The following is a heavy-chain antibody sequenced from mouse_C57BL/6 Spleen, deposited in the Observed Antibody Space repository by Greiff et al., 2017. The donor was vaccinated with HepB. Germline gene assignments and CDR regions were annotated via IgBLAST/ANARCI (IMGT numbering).Heavy chain of an antibody. Sequence: VQLQESGPELVKPGASVKISCKASGYAFSSSWMNWVKQRPGKGLEWIGRIYPGDGDTNYNGKFKGKATLTADKSSSTAYMQLSSLTSEDSAVYFCARLDTTAFDYWGQGTTLTVSS. CDR1: GYAFSSSW. V-gene: IGHV1-82*01. CDR3: ARLDTTAFDY. D-gene: IGHD1-2*01. J-gene: IGHJ2*01. CDR2: IYPGDGDT.